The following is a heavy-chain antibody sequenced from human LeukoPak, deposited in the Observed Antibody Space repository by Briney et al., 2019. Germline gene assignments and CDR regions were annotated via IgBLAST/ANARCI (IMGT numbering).Heavy chain of an antibody. J-gene: IGHJ4*02. Sequence: GGSLRLSCAASGFTFSNYSMNWVRQAPGKGLEWVSSISSRSSYIYYADSVKGRFTISRDNVKNLLYLQMNSLRAEDTAVYYCARVQRGIAVALDYWGQGTLATVSS. CDR3: ARVQRGIAVALDY. D-gene: IGHD6-19*01. V-gene: IGHV3-21*01. CDR2: ISSRSSYI. CDR1: GFTFSNYS.